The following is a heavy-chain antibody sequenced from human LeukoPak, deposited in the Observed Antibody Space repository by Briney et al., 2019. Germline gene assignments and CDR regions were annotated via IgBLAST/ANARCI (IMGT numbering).Heavy chain of an antibody. V-gene: IGHV4-39*01. Sequence: PSETLSLTCTVSGGSISSSSYYWGWLRQPPGKGLEWLGSIYYSGSTYYNPSLKSRVTISVDTSKNQFSLKLSSVTAADTAVYYCASPRNGGYYEWGQGTLVTVSS. J-gene: IGHJ4*02. D-gene: IGHD3-22*01. CDR1: GGSISSSSYY. CDR3: ASPRNGGYYE. CDR2: IYYSGST.